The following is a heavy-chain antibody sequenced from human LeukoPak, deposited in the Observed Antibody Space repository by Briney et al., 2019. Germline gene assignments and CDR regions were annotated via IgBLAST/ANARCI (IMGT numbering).Heavy chain of an antibody. CDR3: ARGKMVGATAWGGLEY. CDR1: GFTFDDHD. J-gene: IGHJ4*02. D-gene: IGHD1-26*01. CDR2: INWNGGST. V-gene: IGHV3-20*04. Sequence: GGSLRLSCVASGFTFDDHDMSWVRQAPGKGLEWVSNINWNGGSTGYADSVKGRFTVSRDNAKNSLYLQMNSLRAEDTAFYYCARGKMVGATAWGGLEYWGQGTLVTVSS.